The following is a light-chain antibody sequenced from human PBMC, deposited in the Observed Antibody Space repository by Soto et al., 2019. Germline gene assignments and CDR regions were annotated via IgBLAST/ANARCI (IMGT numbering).Light chain of an antibody. J-gene: IGLJ1*01. CDR3: SSYTSSSLYV. Sequence: QSLLTQHASVSGSPGQSITISCTGTSGDVGGYHYVSWYQQHPGKAPKVMIYDVSNRPSGVSNRFSGSKSGNTASLTISGLQAEDEADYYCSSYTSSSLYVFGTGTKLTVL. V-gene: IGLV2-14*01. CDR2: DVS. CDR1: SGDVGGYHY.